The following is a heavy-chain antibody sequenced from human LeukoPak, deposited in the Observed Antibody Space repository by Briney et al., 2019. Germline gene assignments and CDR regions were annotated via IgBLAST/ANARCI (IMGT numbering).Heavy chain of an antibody. Sequence: ASVKVSCKASGYTFTGYYMHWVRQAPGQGLEWMGWINPNSGGTNYAQKFQGRVTMTRDTSISTAYMELSRLRSDDTAVYYCARFPPLTESNWFDPWGQGTLVTVSS. J-gene: IGHJ5*02. V-gene: IGHV1-2*02. CDR1: GYTFTGYY. D-gene: IGHD7-27*01. CDR3: ARFPPLTESNWFDP. CDR2: INPNSGGT.